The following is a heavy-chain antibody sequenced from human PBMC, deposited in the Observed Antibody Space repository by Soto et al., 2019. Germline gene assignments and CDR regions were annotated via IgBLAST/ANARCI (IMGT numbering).Heavy chain of an antibody. J-gene: IGHJ6*02. CDR1: GFTFSSYG. CDR3: ARDFLAAAISYYYYCMDV. D-gene: IGHD2-2*01. CDR2: IWYDGSNK. V-gene: IGHV3-33*01. Sequence: QVQLVESGGGVVQPGRSLRLSCAASGFTFSSYGMHWVRQAPGKGLEWVAVIWYDGSNKYYADSVKGRFTISRDNSKNTLYLQMNSLRAEDKAVYYCARDFLAAAISYYYYCMDVWGQGTTVTVSS.